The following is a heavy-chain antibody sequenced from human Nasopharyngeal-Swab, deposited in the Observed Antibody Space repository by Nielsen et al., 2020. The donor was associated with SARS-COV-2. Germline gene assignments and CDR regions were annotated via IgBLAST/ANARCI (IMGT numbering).Heavy chain of an antibody. CDR1: GFTFSNYR. D-gene: IGHD2/OR15-2a*01. CDR3: ARGRGSSTSMIGY. V-gene: IGHV3-74*01. J-gene: IGHJ4*02. CDR2: INGDGSSL. Sequence: GESLKISCAASGFTFSNYRMHWVRQATGKGLGWVSRINGDGSSLNYADFVKGRFTISTDNAKSTLYLEMNSLRAEDTAVYYCARGRGSSTSMIGYWGQGTLVTVSS.